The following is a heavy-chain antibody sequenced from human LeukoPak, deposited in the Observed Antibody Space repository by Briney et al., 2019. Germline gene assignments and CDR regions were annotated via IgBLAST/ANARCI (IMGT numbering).Heavy chain of an antibody. CDR3: ARDPHYCSGGSCYSLGFDP. CDR1: GFTFSNYG. J-gene: IGHJ5*02. D-gene: IGHD2-15*01. Sequence: GRFLRLSCAASGFTFSNYGMQWVRQAPGKGLEWVAVIWADGSNQYYADSVKGRFTISRDISKNTLYLQMNSLRAEDTAVYYCARDPHYCSGGSCYSLGFDPWGQGTLVTVSS. CDR2: IWADGSNQ. V-gene: IGHV3-33*01.